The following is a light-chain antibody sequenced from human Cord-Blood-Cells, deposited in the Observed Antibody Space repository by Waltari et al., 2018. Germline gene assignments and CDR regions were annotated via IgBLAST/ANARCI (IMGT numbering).Light chain of an antibody. Sequence: QSVLTQPPSVSGAPGQRVTISCTGSSSNIGAGYDVQWYQQLPGTAPKLLIYGNIKRPSGVPDRFSGSKSGTSASLAITGLQAEYEADYYCQSYDSSLSGLFGGGTKLTVL. CDR2: GNI. J-gene: IGLJ3*02. CDR1: SSNIGAGYD. V-gene: IGLV1-40*01. CDR3: QSYDSSLSGL.